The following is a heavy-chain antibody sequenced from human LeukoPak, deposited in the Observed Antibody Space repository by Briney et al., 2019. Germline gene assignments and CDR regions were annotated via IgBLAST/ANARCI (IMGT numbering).Heavy chain of an antibody. V-gene: IGHV3-23*01. J-gene: IGHJ5*02. D-gene: IGHD2/OR15-2a*01. CDR3: AKDRLSSPTAPRFDP. CDR1: GFSFNDYA. CDR2: ISGSGGRT. Sequence: PGGSLRLSCAASGFSFNDYAMSWVRQAPGKGLEWVSVISGSGGRTSYADSVNGRFTISRDNSKNTLYLQMNSLRAEDTALYYCAKDRLSSPTAPRFDPWGQGTQVTVSS.